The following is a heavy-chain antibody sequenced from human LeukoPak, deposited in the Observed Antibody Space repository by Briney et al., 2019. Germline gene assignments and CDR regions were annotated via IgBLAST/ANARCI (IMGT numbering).Heavy chain of an antibody. D-gene: IGHD2-2*01. Sequence: GASVKVSCKASGYTFTSYGISWVRQAPGQGLEWMGWISAYNGNTNYAQKLQGRVTMTTDTSTSTAYMELRSLRSDDTAVYYCAGGYCSSTSCYNWFDPWGQGTLVTVSS. V-gene: IGHV1-18*01. CDR3: AGGYCSSTSCYNWFDP. J-gene: IGHJ5*02. CDR2: ISAYNGNT. CDR1: GYTFTSYG.